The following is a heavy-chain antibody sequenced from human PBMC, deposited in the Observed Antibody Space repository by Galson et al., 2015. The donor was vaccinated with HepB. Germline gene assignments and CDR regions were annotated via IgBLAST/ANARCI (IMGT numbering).Heavy chain of an antibody. CDR3: ARGLEGLGLPAAMRGVYNLDH. V-gene: IGHV1-69*13. CDR1: GGTFSTYA. Sequence: SVKVSCKASGGTFSTYAISWVRQGPGQALEWMGGITPMFGIPNYAQKFQGRVTITADESTSTAYMELSSLRSEDTAVYYCARGLEGLGLPAAMRGVYNLDHWGQGTQVTVSS. CDR2: ITPMFGIP. J-gene: IGHJ4*02. D-gene: IGHD2-2*01.